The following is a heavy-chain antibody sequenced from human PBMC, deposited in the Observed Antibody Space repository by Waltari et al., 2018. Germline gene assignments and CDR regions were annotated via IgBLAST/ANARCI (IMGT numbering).Heavy chain of an antibody. J-gene: IGHJ4*02. CDR3: ARAEMATIRPGYYFDY. D-gene: IGHD5-12*01. Sequence: QVQLVESGGGVVQPGRSLRLSCAASGFTFSSYAMHWVRQAPGKGLEWVAVIAYDGRNKYYADSVKGRFTISRDNSKNTLYLQMNSLRAEDTAVYYCARAEMATIRPGYYFDYWGQGTLVTVSS. CDR1: GFTFSSYA. CDR2: IAYDGRNK. V-gene: IGHV3-30*04.